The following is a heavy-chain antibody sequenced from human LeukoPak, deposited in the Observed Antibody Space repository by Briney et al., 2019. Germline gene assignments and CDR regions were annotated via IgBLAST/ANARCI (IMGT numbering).Heavy chain of an antibody. CDR3: AKDRDYGDYVWYFDY. D-gene: IGHD4-17*01. J-gene: IGHJ4*02. CDR2: ISGSGGST. Sequence: PGRSLRLSCAASGFTFSSYAMSWVRQAPGKGLEWVSAISGSGGSTYYADSVKGRFTISRDNSKNTLYLQMNSLRAEDTAVYYCAKDRDYGDYVWYFDYWGQGTLVTVSS. CDR1: GFTFSSYA. V-gene: IGHV3-23*01.